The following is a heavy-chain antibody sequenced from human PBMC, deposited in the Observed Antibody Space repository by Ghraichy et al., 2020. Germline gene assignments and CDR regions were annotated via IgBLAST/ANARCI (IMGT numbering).Heavy chain of an antibody. CDR1: GGSITGDF. J-gene: IGHJ4*02. CDR2: VSYRDYS. D-gene: IGHD6-6*01. Sequence: SETLSLTCSVSGGSITGDFWSWVRQPPGSGLEWIGYVSYRDYSNNNPSLRIRVVISMDTSKNQFSLSLSSVTSADTAVYYCAGGGPSSKYFDYWGQGTLVTVSS. CDR3: AGGGPSSKYFDY. V-gene: IGHV4-59*01.